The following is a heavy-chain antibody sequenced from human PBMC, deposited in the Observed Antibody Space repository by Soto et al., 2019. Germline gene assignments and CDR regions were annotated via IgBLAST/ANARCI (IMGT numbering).Heavy chain of an antibody. J-gene: IGHJ6*02. CDR1: EFTFSSYA. V-gene: IGHV3-30-3*01. CDR3: ARVITDYSNPRGPFFFYGMDV. Sequence: QVQLVESGGGVVHPERSLRLSCSASEFTFSSYAMHWVRQAPGKGLEWVAGISYDGGHKFYGDSVRGRFTISRDSSKTTVFLQMNSLRPEDTASHYCARVITDYSNPRGPFFFYGMDVWGQGTTVTVSS. CDR2: ISYDGGHK. D-gene: IGHD4-4*01.